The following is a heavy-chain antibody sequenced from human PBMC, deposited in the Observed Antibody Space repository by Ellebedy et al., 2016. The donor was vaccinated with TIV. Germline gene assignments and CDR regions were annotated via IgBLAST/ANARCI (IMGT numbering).Heavy chain of an antibody. D-gene: IGHD3-3*02. CDR3: ARDPFFGAFDV. V-gene: IGHV4-39*07. CDR2: LYSSGGT. CDR1: GDSIRTTSNY. Sequence: MPGGSLRLSCTVSGDSIRTTSNYWGWVRQPPGKGLEWIGSLYSSGGTYYNPSLKSRVTISGDTSKNQFSLKLGSVTAADTAVYYCARDPFFGAFDVWGQGTMVTVSS. J-gene: IGHJ3*01.